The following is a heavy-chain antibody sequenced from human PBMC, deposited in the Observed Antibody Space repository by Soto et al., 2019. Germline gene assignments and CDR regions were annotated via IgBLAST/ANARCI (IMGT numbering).Heavy chain of an antibody. D-gene: IGHD2-2*01. CDR1: GFTFSGDW. Sequence: GGSLRLSCAASGFTFSGDWMHWVRQAAGKGLVWVSRINMDGSSTNYADSVKGRFTISRDNAKNTLYLQMNSLRVDDTAVHYCARGPRGLYQHDYWGQGALVTVSS. V-gene: IGHV3-74*01. CDR3: ARGPRGLYQHDY. J-gene: IGHJ4*02. CDR2: INMDGSST.